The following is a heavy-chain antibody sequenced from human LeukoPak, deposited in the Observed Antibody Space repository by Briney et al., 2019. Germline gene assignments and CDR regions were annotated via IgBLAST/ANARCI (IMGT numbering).Heavy chain of an antibody. D-gene: IGHD3-3*01. Sequence: SETLSLTCTVSGASFSSSSYYWGWIRQPPGKGVEWIGSIYYSGSTYYNPSLKSRVTISVDTSKNQFSLKLSSVTAEVTPVYYCTSHFGLDFWSGYLYYMDVWGKVTTATVSS. CDR2: IYYSGST. CDR3: TSHFGLDFWSGYLYYMDV. J-gene: IGHJ6*03. V-gene: IGHV4-39*01. CDR1: GASFSSSSYY.